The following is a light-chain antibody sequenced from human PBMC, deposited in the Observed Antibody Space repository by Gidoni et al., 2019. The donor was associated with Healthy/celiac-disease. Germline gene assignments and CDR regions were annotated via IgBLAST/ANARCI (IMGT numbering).Light chain of an antibody. CDR1: QSVSSY. CDR3: QQRSNWPPST. J-gene: IGKJ3*01. V-gene: IGKV3-11*01. CDR2: DAS. Sequence: EIVLTQSPATLSLSPGERATLSCRASQSVSSYVAWYQQKPGQAPRPLIYDASNRATGIPARFSGSGSGTDFTLTISSLKPEDFAVYYCQQRSNWPPSTFGSGTKVDIK.